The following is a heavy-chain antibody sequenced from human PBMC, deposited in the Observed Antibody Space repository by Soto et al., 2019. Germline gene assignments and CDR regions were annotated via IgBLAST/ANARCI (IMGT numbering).Heavy chain of an antibody. D-gene: IGHD2-2*01. CDR3: AKSPNFYCSSYHCYKYYFDY. J-gene: IGHJ4*02. CDR1: GFTFNTFG. CDR2: ISYDGSDK. V-gene: IGHV3-30*18. Sequence: PGGSLRPSCAASGFTFNTFGMHWVRQAPGKGLEGVAVISYDGSDKYYSDSVRGRFTISRDNSMNTLYLQMNSLRTEDTAVYYCAKSPNFYCSSYHCYKYYFDYWGQGTLVTVSS.